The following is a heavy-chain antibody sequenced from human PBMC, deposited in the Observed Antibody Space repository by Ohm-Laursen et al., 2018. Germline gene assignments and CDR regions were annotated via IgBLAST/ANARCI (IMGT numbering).Heavy chain of an antibody. Sequence: GTLSLTCTVSGGSLRNYYWSWIRQPPGKGLEWIGYIYYNGNPRYNPSLESRVTISVDPSKNQFSLKLNSVTAADTALYYCVLYSSLSVSWGQGTLVTVSS. CDR2: IYYNGNP. V-gene: IGHV4-59*08. D-gene: IGHD6-13*01. CDR3: VLYSSLSVS. CDR1: GGSLRNYY. J-gene: IGHJ5*02.